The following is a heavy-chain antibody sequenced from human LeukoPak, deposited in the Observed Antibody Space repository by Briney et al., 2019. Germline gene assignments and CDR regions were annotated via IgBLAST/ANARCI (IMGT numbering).Heavy chain of an antibody. D-gene: IGHD3-22*01. CDR2: INPNSGAT. CDR3: ASPRISGDSSGYYDTLQY. CDR1: GYTFTGYQ. Sequence: ASVKVSCKASGYTFTGYQMHLVRQAPGQGLEEMGRINPNSGATNYAQKFQGRVTMTRDTSISTAYMELSRLRSDDTAVYYCASPRISGDSSGYYDTLQYWGQGTLVTVSS. V-gene: IGHV1-2*06. J-gene: IGHJ1*01.